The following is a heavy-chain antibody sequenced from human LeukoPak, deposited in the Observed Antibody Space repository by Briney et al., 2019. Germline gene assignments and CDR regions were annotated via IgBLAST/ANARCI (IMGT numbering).Heavy chain of an antibody. D-gene: IGHD3-3*01. CDR3: AREGASFGVVGYFDY. CDR2: LYSGGAGIT. J-gene: IGHJ4*02. CDR1: GITVSSNY. Sequence: GGSLKLSCAASGITVSSNYMSWVRQAPGKGLEWVSVLYSGGAGITYYADSVKGRFTISRDNSKNTLYLQMNSLKPDDTAVYYCAREGASFGVVGYFDYWGQGTLVTVSS. V-gene: IGHV3-66*02.